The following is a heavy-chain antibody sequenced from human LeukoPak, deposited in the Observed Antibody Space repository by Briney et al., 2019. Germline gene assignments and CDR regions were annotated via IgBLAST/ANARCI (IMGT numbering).Heavy chain of an antibody. Sequence: VQPGRSLILSCAASGFTFSSYAMHWVRQAPGTGLEWVAVISYDGSNKYYADSVKGRFTISRDNSKNTLYLQMNSLRAEDTAVYYCARDPEIAAAGSLPYYYYYGMDVWGKGTTVTVSS. CDR1: GFTFSSYA. D-gene: IGHD6-13*01. CDR2: ISYDGSNK. V-gene: IGHV3-30*04. J-gene: IGHJ6*04. CDR3: ARDPEIAAAGSLPYYYYYGMDV.